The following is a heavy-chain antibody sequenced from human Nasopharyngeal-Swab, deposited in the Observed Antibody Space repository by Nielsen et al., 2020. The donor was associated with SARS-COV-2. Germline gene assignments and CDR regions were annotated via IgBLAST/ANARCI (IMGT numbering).Heavy chain of an antibody. V-gene: IGHV1-2*02. J-gene: IGHJ4*02. D-gene: IGHD6-13*01. Sequence: WVRQAPGQGLEWMGWINPNSGGTNYAQKFQGRVTMTRDTSIATAYMDLSGLRSDDTAVYYCARDPGSSWPHYFDFWGQGTLVTASS. CDR2: INPNSGGT. CDR3: ARDPGSSWPHYFDF.